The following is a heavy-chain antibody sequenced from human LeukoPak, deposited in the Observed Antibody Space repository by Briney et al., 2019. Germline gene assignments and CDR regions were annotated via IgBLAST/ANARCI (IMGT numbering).Heavy chain of an antibody. J-gene: IGHJ3*02. Sequence: GGSLRLSCAASGFTFSNTWMTWVRQAPGKGLEWVAVISYDGSNKYYADSVKGRFTISSDNSKNTLYLQMNSLRAEDTAVYYCARGRVVYDFWSGEAAFDIWGQGTMVTVSS. CDR2: ISYDGSNK. CDR3: ARGRVVYDFWSGEAAFDI. V-gene: IGHV3-30-3*01. CDR1: GFTFSNTW. D-gene: IGHD3-3*01.